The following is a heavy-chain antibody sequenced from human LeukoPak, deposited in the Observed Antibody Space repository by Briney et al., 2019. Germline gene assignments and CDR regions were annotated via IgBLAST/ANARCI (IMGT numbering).Heavy chain of an antibody. CDR2: ISSSRSYI. Sequence: GGSLRLSCAASGFTFSSYSMNWVRQAPGKGLEWVASISSSRSYIYYADSVKGRFTISRDNAKNTLYLQMNSLRAEDTAVYYCARDCFHAIDYWGQGTLVTVSS. CDR1: GFTFSSYS. J-gene: IGHJ4*02. CDR3: ARDCFHAIDY. D-gene: IGHD2/OR15-2a*01. V-gene: IGHV3-21*01.